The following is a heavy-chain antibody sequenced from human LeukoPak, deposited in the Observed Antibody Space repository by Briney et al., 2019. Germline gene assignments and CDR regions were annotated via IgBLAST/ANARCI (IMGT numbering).Heavy chain of an antibody. D-gene: IGHD3-10*01. J-gene: IGHJ4*02. CDR1: GFIFSDYG. Sequence: GGSLRLSCEASGFIFSDYGMHWVRQAPGKGLEWVSFIRYDASNTYYADSVKGRFTISRDNSKNTLYLQMNNLNTEDTALYYCAKDANLRVPGEDWGQGTLVTVSS. V-gene: IGHV3-30*02. CDR2: IRYDASNT. CDR3: AKDANLRVPGED.